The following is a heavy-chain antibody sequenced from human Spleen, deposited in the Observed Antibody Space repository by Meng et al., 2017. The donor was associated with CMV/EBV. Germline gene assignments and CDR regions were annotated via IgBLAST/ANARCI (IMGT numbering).Heavy chain of an antibody. CDR3: ANDYSNYEGWY. CDR2: ISGSGGST. CDR1: RFTFSSSW. D-gene: IGHD4-11*01. Sequence: GESLKISCAASRFTFSSSWMSWVRQAPGKGLEWVSAISGSGGSTYYADSVKGRFTISRDNSKNTLYLQMNSLRAEDTAVYYCANDYSNYEGWYWGQGTLVTVSS. J-gene: IGHJ4*02. V-gene: IGHV3-23*01.